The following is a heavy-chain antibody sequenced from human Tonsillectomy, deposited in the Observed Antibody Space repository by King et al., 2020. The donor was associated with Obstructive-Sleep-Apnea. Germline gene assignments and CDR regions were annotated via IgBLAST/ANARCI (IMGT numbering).Heavy chain of an antibody. CDR2: ISSNGGST. CDR1: GFTFSSYA. Sequence: VQLVESGGGLVQPGGSLRLSCSASGFTFSSYAMHWVRQAPGKGLEYVSAISSNGGSTYYADSVKGRFTISRDNSKNPLYLQMSSLRAEDTAVYYCVKDADYGDRNFDYWGQGTLVTVSS. D-gene: IGHD4-17*01. J-gene: IGHJ4*02. CDR3: VKDADYGDRNFDY. V-gene: IGHV3-64D*09.